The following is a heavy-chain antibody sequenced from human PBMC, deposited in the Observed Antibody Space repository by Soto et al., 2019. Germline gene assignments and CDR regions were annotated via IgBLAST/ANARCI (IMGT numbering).Heavy chain of an antibody. D-gene: IGHD4-17*01. J-gene: IGHJ4*02. CDR2: MYWDDDK. V-gene: IGHV2-5*02. Sequence: QITLKESGPTLVKPTQTLTLTCTFSGFSLSTSGVSVGWIRQPPGTALEWLELMYWDDDKRYRPSLKSRLTITKDTSNNQVVLTMTNMDPVDTATYYCAHSTLTTWFDYWGQGTLITVSS. CDR3: AHSTLTTWFDY. CDR1: GFSLSTSGVS.